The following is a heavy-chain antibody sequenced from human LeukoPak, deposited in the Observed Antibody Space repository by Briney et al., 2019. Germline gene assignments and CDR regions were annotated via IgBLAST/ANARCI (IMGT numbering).Heavy chain of an antibody. CDR2: ISGSGGST. V-gene: IGHV3-23*01. CDR1: GFTFSSYA. J-gene: IGHJ5*02. D-gene: IGHD5-24*01. Sequence: PGGSLRLSCAASGFTFSSYAMSWVRQAPGKGLEWVSAISGSGGSTYYAGSVKGRFTISRDNSKNTVYLQMTNLRVEDTAVYFCARYKFHNYFDPWGKGTLVVVSS. CDR3: ARYKFHNYFDP.